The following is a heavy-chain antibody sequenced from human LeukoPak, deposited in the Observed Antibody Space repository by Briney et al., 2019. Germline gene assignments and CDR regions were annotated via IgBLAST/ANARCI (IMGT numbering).Heavy chain of an antibody. V-gene: IGHV3-7*03. CDR3: AREESGSSSNYFDY. Sequence: PGGSLRLSCAASGFTFSSYWMNWVRQVPGKGLEWVADIKQDGSEKYYVDSVKGRFTISRDNSKNTLYLQMNSLRAEDTAVYYCAREESGSSSNYFDYWGQGTLVTVSS. J-gene: IGHJ4*02. CDR2: IKQDGSEK. D-gene: IGHD1-26*01. CDR1: GFTFSSYW.